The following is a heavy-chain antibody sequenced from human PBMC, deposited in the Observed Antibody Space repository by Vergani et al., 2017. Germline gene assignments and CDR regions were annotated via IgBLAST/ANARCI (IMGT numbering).Heavy chain of an antibody. V-gene: IGHV1-69*01. D-gene: IGHD4-17*01. CDR3: ARSPTVTKFWYFDL. CDR1: GGTFNTYA. J-gene: IGHJ2*01. Sequence: QVQLVQSGAEVKKPGSSVKLSCKSSGGTFNTYAFSWVRQAPGQGLQWMGGIIPMFGAPKYAQGFQGRVTITADESTSTGHMELNSLKSEYTAIYYCARSPTVTKFWYFDLWGRGTLVTVSS. CDR2: IIPMFGAP.